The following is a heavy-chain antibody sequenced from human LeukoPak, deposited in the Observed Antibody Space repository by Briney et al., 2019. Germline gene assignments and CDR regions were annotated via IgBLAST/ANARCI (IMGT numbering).Heavy chain of an antibody. V-gene: IGHV3-30*18. Sequence: AGGSLRLSCAASGFTFSSYGMHWVRQAPGKRLEWVAVISYDGSNKYYADSVKGRFTISRDNSKNTLYLQMNSLRAEDTAVYYCAKDIGYDSSGYLMPWGQGTLVTVSS. CDR2: ISYDGSNK. J-gene: IGHJ5*02. D-gene: IGHD3-22*01. CDR3: AKDIGYDSSGYLMP. CDR1: GFTFSSYG.